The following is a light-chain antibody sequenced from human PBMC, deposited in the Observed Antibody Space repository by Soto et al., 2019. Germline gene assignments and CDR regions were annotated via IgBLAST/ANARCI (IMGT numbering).Light chain of an antibody. Sequence: DIQMTQSPSTLSASVGDRVTITCRASQSINNWLAWYQQKPGKAPKLLIYDGFSLESGVPLRFSGSRFGTEFTLAISILQPDDSATDYCQQYNCYSLTFGGGTKVEIK. CDR3: QQYNCYSLT. CDR2: DGF. J-gene: IGKJ4*01. V-gene: IGKV1-5*01. CDR1: QSINNW.